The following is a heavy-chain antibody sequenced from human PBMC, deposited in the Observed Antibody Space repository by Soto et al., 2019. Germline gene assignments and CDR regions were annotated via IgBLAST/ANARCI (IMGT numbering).Heavy chain of an antibody. V-gene: IGHV3-7*01. CDR1: GFTFSSYW. Sequence: GGSLRLSCAASGFTFSSYWMSWVRQAPGKGLEWVANIKQDGSEKYYVDSVKGRFTISRDNAKNSLYLQMNSLRAEDTAVYCCATNWGFDAFDIWGQGTMVTVSS. CDR3: ATNWGFDAFDI. D-gene: IGHD7-27*01. CDR2: IKQDGSEK. J-gene: IGHJ3*02.